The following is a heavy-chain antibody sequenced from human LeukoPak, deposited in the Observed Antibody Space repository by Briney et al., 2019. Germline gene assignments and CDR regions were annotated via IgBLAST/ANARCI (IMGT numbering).Heavy chain of an antibody. Sequence: SVKVSCKASGGTFSSYAISWVRQAPGQGLEWMGVISPIHGTANYAQKFQGRVTITADESTSTAYMEVSSLRSEDTAVYYCARGAYDILTGSQIDYWGQGTLVTVSS. V-gene: IGHV1-69*13. CDR1: GGTFSSYA. CDR3: ARGAYDILTGSQIDY. D-gene: IGHD3-9*01. CDR2: ISPIHGTA. J-gene: IGHJ4*02.